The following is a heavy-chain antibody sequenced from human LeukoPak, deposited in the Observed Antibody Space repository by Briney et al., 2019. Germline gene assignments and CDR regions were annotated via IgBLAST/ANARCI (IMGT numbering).Heavy chain of an antibody. CDR3: AARNY. D-gene: IGHD1-14*01. CDR2: IYSRGAT. J-gene: IGHJ4*02. V-gene: IGHV3-53*01. Sequence: GGSESLSCTASGFIVSNNYKSWVRQAPGKGLEGVSVIYSRGATYYADSVKGRFTISRDTSKYTLYLQMTSLRVEDTAVYYFAARNYCGQGTLVTVSS. CDR1: GFIVSNNY.